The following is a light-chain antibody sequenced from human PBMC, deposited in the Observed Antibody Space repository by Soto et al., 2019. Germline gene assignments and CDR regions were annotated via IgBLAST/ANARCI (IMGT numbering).Light chain of an antibody. J-gene: IGLJ1*01. CDR3: CSYAGNSNYV. CDR1: SSDVGSYNL. Sequence: QSALTQPASVSGSPGQSITISCTGTSSDVGSYNLVSWYQQYPGTAPKLIIHEGSQRPSGVSNRFSGSKSGKTASLTISGLQAEDEADYHCCSYAGNSNYVFGTGTKVTVL. CDR2: EGS. V-gene: IGLV2-23*01.